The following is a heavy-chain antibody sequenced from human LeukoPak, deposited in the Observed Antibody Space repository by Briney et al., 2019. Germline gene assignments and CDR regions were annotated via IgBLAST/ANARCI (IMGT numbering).Heavy chain of an antibody. V-gene: IGHV3-21*04. D-gene: IGHD1-26*01. CDR2: ISSSSYI. CDR3: ASVSGGQSGSYAYYYYGMDV. CDR1: GFTFSSYS. J-gene: IGHJ6*02. Sequence: GGSLRLSCAASGFTFSSYSMNWVRKAPGKGLGWVSSISSSSYIYYADSVKGRFTISRDNAKNSLYLQMNSLRAEDTAVYYCASVSGGQSGSYAYYYYGMDVWGQGTTVTVSS.